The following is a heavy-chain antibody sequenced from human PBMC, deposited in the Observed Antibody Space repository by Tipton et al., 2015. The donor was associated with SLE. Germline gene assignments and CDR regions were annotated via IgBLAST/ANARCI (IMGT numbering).Heavy chain of an antibody. Sequence: SLRLSCAASGFTFSSYAMSWARQAPGKRLELVSAIRGSGGSTYYADSVKGRFTISRDNSKNTLYLQMNSLRAEDTAVYYCARDVRIAIFGGFDYWGRATLVTVSS. J-gene: IGHJ4*02. CDR3: ARDVRIAIFGGFDY. CDR2: IRGSGGST. D-gene: IGHD3-3*01. CDR1: GFTFSSYA. V-gene: IGHV3-23*01.